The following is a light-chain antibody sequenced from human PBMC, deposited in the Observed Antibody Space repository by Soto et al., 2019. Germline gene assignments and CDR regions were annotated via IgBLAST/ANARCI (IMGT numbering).Light chain of an antibody. V-gene: IGKV3-20*01. CDR1: QSVSSSY. Sequence: EIVLTQSPGTLSLSPGERATLSCRASQSVSSSYLAWYQQKPGQAPRLLIYGASSRATGIPDRFSGSGSGTDFTLTISRLEPEDFVVYYCQQYGSSPGTFGQGTQVEIK. J-gene: IGKJ1*01. CDR2: GAS. CDR3: QQYGSSPGT.